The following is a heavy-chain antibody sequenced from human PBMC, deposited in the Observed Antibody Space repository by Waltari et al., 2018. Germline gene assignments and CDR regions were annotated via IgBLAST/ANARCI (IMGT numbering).Heavy chain of an antibody. D-gene: IGHD4-17*01. V-gene: IGHV4-61*02. J-gene: IGHJ4*02. Sequence: GGSISSGSYYWSWIRQPAGKGLEWIGRIYTSGSTNYNPSLKSRFTISLDTSKNQSSLKLSSVTAADTAVYYCAKVGYDYGGTYYFDYWGQGTLVTVSS. CDR2: IYTSGST. CDR1: GGSISSGSYY. CDR3: AKVGYDYGGTYYFDY.